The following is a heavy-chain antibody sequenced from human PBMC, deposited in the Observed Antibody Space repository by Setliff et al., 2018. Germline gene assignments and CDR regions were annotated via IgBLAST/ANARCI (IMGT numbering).Heavy chain of an antibody. D-gene: IGHD1-1*01. J-gene: IGHJ5*02. V-gene: IGHV4-4*07. CDR2: IYTSGST. CDR1: GGSFSGYY. Sequence: ASETLSLTCTVYGGSFSGYYWSWIRQPAGKGLEWIGRIYTSGSTNYNPSLKSRVTISVDTSKNQFSLKLSSVTAADTAVYYCARDLQLSSWFDPWGQGTLVTVSS. CDR3: ARDLQLSSWFDP.